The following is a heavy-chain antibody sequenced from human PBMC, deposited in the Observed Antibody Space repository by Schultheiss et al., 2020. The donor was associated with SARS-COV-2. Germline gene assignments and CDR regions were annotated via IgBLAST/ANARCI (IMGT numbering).Heavy chain of an antibody. V-gene: IGHV4-59*01. Sequence: SETLSLTCAVYGGSFSGYYWSWIRQPPGTGLEWIGYIYYSGSTNYNPTLKSRVTISVDTSKNQFSLKLSSVTAADTAVYYCAGGGLLCFGVDLWGRGTLVTVSS. CDR3: AGGGLLCFGVDL. CDR1: GGSFSGYY. J-gene: IGHJ2*01. CDR2: IYYSGST. D-gene: IGHD3-10*01.